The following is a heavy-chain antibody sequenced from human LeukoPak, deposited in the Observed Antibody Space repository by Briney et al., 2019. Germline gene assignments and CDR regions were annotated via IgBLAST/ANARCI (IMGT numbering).Heavy chain of an antibody. CDR3: AREVPGRYASNWFDP. V-gene: IGHV3-30*02. J-gene: IGHJ5*02. Sequence: GGSLRLSCAASGFTFSSYGMHWVRQAPGKGLEWVAFIRYDGSNKYYADSVKGRSTISRDNSKNTLYLQMNSLRAEDTAVYYCAREVPGRYASNWFDPWGQGTLVTVSS. CDR1: GFTFSSYG. CDR2: IRYDGSNK. D-gene: IGHD1-26*01.